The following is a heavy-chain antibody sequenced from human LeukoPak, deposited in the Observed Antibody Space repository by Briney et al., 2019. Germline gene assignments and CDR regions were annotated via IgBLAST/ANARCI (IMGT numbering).Heavy chain of an antibody. CDR2: IRSKAYGGTT. V-gene: IGHV3-49*03. Sequence: PGGSLRLSCTASGFTFGDYAMSWFRQAPGKGLEWVGFIRSKAYGGTTEYAASVKGRFTISRDDSKSIAYLQMNSLKTEDTAVYYCTRRFRAGYSYYFDYWGQGTLVTVSS. J-gene: IGHJ4*02. CDR3: TRRFRAGYSYYFDY. CDR1: GFTFGDYA. D-gene: IGHD3-9*01.